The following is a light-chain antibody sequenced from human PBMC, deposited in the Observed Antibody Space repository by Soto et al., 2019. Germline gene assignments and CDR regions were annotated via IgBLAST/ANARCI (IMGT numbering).Light chain of an antibody. CDR2: EVY. CDR3: SSYAGINIFVV. CDR1: SSDVGGYNY. J-gene: IGLJ2*01. V-gene: IGLV2-8*01. Sequence: QSVLTQPASVSGSPGQSITISCTGTSSDVGGYNYVSWYQQHPGKAPKLIIYEVYKRPSGVPDRFSGFKSGNTASLIVSGLQPEDEADYYCSSYAGINIFVVFGGGTKVTVL.